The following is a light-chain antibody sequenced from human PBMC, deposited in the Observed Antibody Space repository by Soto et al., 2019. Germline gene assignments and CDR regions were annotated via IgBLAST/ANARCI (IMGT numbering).Light chain of an antibody. CDR1: SSDIGTYNF. V-gene: IGLV2-14*01. CDR2: EVN. J-gene: IGLJ2*01. Sequence: QSALTQPASVSGTPGQSITVSCTGTSSDIGTYNFVSWYQQHPGKAPTLLIYEVNNRPSGVSNRFSASKSGNTASLTISWLQAEDEADYFCGSYTTSSTPYVIFGGGTKLTVL. CDR3: GSYTTSSTPYVI.